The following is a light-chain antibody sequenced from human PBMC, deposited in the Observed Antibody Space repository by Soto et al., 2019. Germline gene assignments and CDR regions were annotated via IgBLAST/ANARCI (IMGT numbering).Light chain of an antibody. J-gene: IGKJ4*01. V-gene: IGKV3-11*01. Sequence: EIVLTQSPATLSLPQGERATLSSRASQSVTTFLAWYQQKPGQAPRLLIYDPSSRATGIPARFSGSGSGTDFTLTISRLEPEDFAVYYCQQRTNWPLTFGGGTKVEIK. CDR1: QSVTTF. CDR3: QQRTNWPLT. CDR2: DPS.